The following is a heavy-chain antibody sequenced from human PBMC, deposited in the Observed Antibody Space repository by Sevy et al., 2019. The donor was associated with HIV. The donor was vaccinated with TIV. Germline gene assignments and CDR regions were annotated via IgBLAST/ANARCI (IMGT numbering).Heavy chain of an antibody. CDR1: GFTVSNYW. V-gene: IGHV3-7*03. Sequence: GGSLRLSCVASGFTVSNYWMNWVRQAPGMGLEWVAKIKEDGKETYYVDYVKGRFTISRDNAKNSLYLKMTSLRAEDTAVYYCARDKNAAMVTPFDFWGQGTLVTVSS. CDR3: ARDKNAAMVTPFDF. CDR2: IKEDGKET. J-gene: IGHJ4*02. D-gene: IGHD5-18*01.